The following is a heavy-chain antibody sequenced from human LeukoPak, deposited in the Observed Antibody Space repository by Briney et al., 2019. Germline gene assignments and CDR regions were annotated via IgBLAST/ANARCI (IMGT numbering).Heavy chain of an antibody. J-gene: IGHJ4*02. CDR3: ARHSGTGPWELHPFDY. CDR2: IYPGDSDT. Sequence: NLGESLKISCKGSGYSFTSYWIGWVRQMPGKGLEWMGIIYPGDSDTRYSPSFQGQVTISADKSISTAYLQWSSLKASDTAMYYCARHSGTGPWELHPFDYWGQGTLVTVSS. V-gene: IGHV5-51*01. D-gene: IGHD1-26*01. CDR1: GYSFTSYW.